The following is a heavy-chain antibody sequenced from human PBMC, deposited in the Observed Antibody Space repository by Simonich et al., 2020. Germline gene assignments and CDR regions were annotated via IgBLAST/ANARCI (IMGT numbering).Heavy chain of an antibody. CDR3: ARGRLTGDKGAFDI. D-gene: IGHD7-27*01. CDR1: GYTFTGYY. J-gene: IGHJ3*02. Sequence: QVQLVQSGAEVKKPGASVKVSCKASGYTFTGYYMHWVRQAPGQGLEWMGRINPKRGGTTYAQKFQGRVTMTRDTAISTAYMELSRLRSDDTAGYYCARGRLTGDKGAFDIWGQGTMVTVSS. CDR2: INPKRGGT. V-gene: IGHV1-2*02.